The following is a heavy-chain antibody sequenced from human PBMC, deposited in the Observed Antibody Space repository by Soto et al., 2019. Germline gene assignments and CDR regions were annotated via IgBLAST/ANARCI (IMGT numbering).Heavy chain of an antibody. D-gene: IGHD3-3*01. CDR1: GYTFTSYG. V-gene: IGHV1-18*01. J-gene: IGHJ6*02. CDR3: ARDFPVIRFSEASYYYYGMDV. Sequence: ASVKVSCKASGYTFTSYGISWVRQAPGQGLEWMGWISAYNGNTNYAQKLQGRVTMTTDTSTSTAYMERRSLRSDDTAVYYCARDFPVIRFSEASYYYYGMDVWGQGTTVTVSS. CDR2: ISAYNGNT.